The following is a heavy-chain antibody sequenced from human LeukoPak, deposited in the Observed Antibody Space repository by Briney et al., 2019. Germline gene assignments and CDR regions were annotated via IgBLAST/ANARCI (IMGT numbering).Heavy chain of an antibody. CDR1: GYTFTSYG. CDR3: ARLNDAFDI. J-gene: IGHJ3*02. CDR2: INPNSGGT. Sequence: ASVKVSCKASGYTFTSYGISWVRQAPGQGLEWMGWINPNSGGTNYAQKFQGRATMTRDTSISTAYMELSRLRSDDTAVYYCARLNDAFDIWGQGTMVTVSS. V-gene: IGHV1-2*02. D-gene: IGHD4/OR15-4a*01.